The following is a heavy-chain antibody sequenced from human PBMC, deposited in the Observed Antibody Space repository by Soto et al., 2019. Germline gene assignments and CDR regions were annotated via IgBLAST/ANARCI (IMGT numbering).Heavy chain of an antibody. V-gene: IGHV3-23*01. D-gene: IGHD3-3*01. CDR1: GFTFHTYA. J-gene: IGHJ4*02. CDR3: AKDRQPDGFWPFDH. Sequence: EVQLLESGGGLVQPGGSLRLSCAASGFTFHTYAMSWVRQTPGKGLEWISGILGSGGTYYADSVKGRFTISRDNSKNTLYLQMNSLRAEDTAMYYCAKDRQPDGFWPFDHWGQGTPITVS. CDR2: ILGSGGT.